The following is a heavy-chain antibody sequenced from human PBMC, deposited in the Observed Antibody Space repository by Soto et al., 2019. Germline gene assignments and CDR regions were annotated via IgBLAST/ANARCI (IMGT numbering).Heavy chain of an antibody. D-gene: IGHD6-19*01. V-gene: IGHV3-30-3*01. J-gene: IGHJ6*02. CDR1: GFTFSSYA. CDR2: ISYDGSNK. Sequence: QVQLVESGGGVVQPGRSLRLSCAASGFTFSSYAMHWVRQAPGKGLEWVAVISYDGSNKYYADSVKGRFTISRDNSTNTLYLQMNSLRAEDTAVYYCARDYEGSDSSGYGMDVWGQGTTVTVSS. CDR3: ARDYEGSDSSGYGMDV.